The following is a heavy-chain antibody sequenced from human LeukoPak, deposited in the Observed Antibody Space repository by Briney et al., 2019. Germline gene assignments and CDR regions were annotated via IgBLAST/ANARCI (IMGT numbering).Heavy chain of an antibody. J-gene: IGHJ4*02. Sequence: GSLRLSCAASGFTVSGTHMSWVRQAPGKGLEWVSAMYTGGTTYYADSVQGRFTISRDTSKNTLYLHMNILRADDTAAYYCAKDEATSGGGLASWGQGTLVTVSS. CDR1: GFTVSGTH. CDR2: MYTGGTT. V-gene: IGHV3-53*01. D-gene: IGHD3-16*01. CDR3: AKDEATSGGGLAS.